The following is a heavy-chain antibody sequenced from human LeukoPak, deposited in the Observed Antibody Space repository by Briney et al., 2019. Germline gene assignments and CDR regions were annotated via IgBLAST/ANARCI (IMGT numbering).Heavy chain of an antibody. D-gene: IGHD3-10*01. Sequence: SETLSLTCTVSGGSISAYYWSWIRQPPGKGLEYIGYIYYTGSTNYNPSLKSRVTISVDTSKSQFSLKLSSVTAADTAVYYCARHGYASGSSNFDYWGQGTLVTVSS. CDR2: IYYTGST. CDR3: ARHGYASGSSNFDY. J-gene: IGHJ4*02. CDR1: GGSISAYY. V-gene: IGHV4-59*08.